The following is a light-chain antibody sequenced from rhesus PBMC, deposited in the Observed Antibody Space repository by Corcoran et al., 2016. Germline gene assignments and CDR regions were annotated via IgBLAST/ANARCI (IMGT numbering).Light chain of an antibody. CDR1: QSVSSY. Sequence: QVILTQSPATLSLSPGERATLSCRASQSVSSYLAWYQQKPGQAPRLLTYGAYSRAFGSPGRFSGSGSGKEFTLTISSLEPEDFAVYYCQKYSSSPHSFGQGTKVEIK. J-gene: IGKJ2*01. CDR2: GAY. V-gene: IGKV3-53*01. CDR3: QKYSSSPHS.